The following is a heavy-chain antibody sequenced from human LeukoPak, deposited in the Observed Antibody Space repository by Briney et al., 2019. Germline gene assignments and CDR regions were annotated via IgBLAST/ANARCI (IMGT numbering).Heavy chain of an antibody. CDR3: AKDKVFGGELDY. J-gene: IGHJ4*02. CDR1: GFTFDDYA. CDR2: ISWNSGTI. V-gene: IGHV3-9*01. D-gene: IGHD3-10*01. Sequence: ALRLSCAASGFTFDDYAMHWVRQAPGKGLEWVSGISWNSGTIGYADSVKGRFTISRDNAKNSLYLQMNSLRPEDTALYYYAKDKVFGGELDYWGQGTLVTVSS.